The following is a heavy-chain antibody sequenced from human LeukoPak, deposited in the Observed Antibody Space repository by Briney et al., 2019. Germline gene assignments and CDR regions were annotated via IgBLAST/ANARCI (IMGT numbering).Heavy chain of an antibody. CDR3: ARDLGIALTGLDAFDI. CDR2: IYYSGNT. V-gene: IGHV4-59*12. D-gene: IGHD3-16*01. Sequence: SETLSLTCTVSGGSISSYYWSWIRQPPGKGLEWIGYIYYSGNTYYNPSLKSRVAMSVDTSKNQFSLKLSSVTAADTAVYYCARDLGIALTGLDAFDIWGHGTLVTVSS. CDR1: GGSISSYY. J-gene: IGHJ3*02.